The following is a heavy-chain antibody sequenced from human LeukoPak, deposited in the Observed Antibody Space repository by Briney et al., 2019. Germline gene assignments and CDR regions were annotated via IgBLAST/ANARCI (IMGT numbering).Heavy chain of an antibody. Sequence: PGGSLRLSCAASGFTFSSYAMSWVRQAPGKGLEWVSAISGSGGSTYYADSVKGRLTISRDNSKNTLYLQMNSLRAEDTAVYYCAKDRYPDYGDFPGKPRYWGQGTLVTVSS. J-gene: IGHJ4*02. CDR1: GFTFSSYA. CDR2: ISGSGGST. D-gene: IGHD4-17*01. CDR3: AKDRYPDYGDFPGKPRY. V-gene: IGHV3-23*01.